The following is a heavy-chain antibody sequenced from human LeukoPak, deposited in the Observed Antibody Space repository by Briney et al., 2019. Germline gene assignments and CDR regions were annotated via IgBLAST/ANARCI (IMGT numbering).Heavy chain of an antibody. D-gene: IGHD2-15*01. CDR3: ARPLGGGSEWYFDL. J-gene: IGHJ2*01. CDR2: IYYSGST. Sequence: SETLSLTCTVSGGSISGHYWSWIRLPPGKGLERIGYIYYSGSTNYNPSLKGRVTISVDTSKNQFSLKMRSVTAADTAVYFCARPLGGGSEWYFDLWGRGTLVTVSS. CDR1: GGSISGHY. V-gene: IGHV4-59*08.